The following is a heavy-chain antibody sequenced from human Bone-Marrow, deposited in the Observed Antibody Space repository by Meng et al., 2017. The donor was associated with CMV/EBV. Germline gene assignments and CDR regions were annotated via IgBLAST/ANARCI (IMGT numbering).Heavy chain of an antibody. CDR2: IYSGGST. V-gene: IGHV3-66*01. J-gene: IGHJ6*02. D-gene: IGHD2-2*02. CDR1: GFTVSSNY. Sequence: GGSLRLSCAASGFTVSSNYMSWVRQAPGKGLEWVSVIYSGGSTYYADSVKGRFTISRDNSKNTLYLQMNSLRAEDTAVYYCARDVYCSSTSCYIKGTFYYYYGMYVWGQGTTVTVSS. CDR3: ARDVYCSSTSCYIKGTFYYYYGMYV.